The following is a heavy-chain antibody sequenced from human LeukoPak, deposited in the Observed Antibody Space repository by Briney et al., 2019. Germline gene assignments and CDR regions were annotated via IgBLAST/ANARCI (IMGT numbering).Heavy chain of an antibody. D-gene: IGHD3-16*01. V-gene: IGHV3-30*02. Sequence: GGSLRLSCAASGFTFTNSGMHWVRQAPGKGLEWMAFIRSDGSNKYYADSVKGRFTISRDNSKNTLYLQMNSLRAEDTAVYYCARDSHKTAYSYYYMDVWGKGTTVTVSS. CDR1: GFTFTNSG. J-gene: IGHJ6*03. CDR2: IRSDGSNK. CDR3: ARDSHKTAYSYYYMDV.